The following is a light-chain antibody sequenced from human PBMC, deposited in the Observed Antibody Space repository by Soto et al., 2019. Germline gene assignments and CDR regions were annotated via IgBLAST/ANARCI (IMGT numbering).Light chain of an antibody. V-gene: IGLV2-14*03. CDR2: DVS. CDR3: SSYTGSSSLV. J-gene: IGLJ1*01. CDR1: STDINDYKY. Sequence: QSALTQPAPVSGSPGQSITISCTGTSTDINDYKYVSWYQQHPGKAPKVIIYDVSNRPSGVSHRFSGSESANTASLTISGLQAEDEADYYCSSYTGSSSLVFGTGTKLTVL.